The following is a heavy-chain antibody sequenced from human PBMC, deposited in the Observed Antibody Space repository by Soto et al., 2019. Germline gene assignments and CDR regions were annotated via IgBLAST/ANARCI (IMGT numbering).Heavy chain of an antibody. V-gene: IGHV4-30-4*01. CDR3: ARESGPGSFDWFDA. D-gene: IGHD3-10*01. CDR2: IHYGGST. CDR1: GGSLSGGDNY. J-gene: IGHJ5*02. Sequence: SETLSLTCTVSGGSLSGGDNYWSWIRQLPGKGLEWIGHIHYGGSTYYSPSFKSRVILSVDTSKSQFSLNLTSATAADTAVYFCARESGPGSFDWFDAWGQGTPVTGS.